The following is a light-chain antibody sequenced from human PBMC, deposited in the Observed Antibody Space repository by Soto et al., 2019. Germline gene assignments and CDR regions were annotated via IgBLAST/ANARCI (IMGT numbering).Light chain of an antibody. V-gene: IGKV3-20*01. J-gene: IGKJ4*01. CDR3: QQYDTSLPYT. CDR2: GAS. Sequence: EIVLTQSPGTLSLSPGDRATLSCKASQSVNNNYLAWYQHKPGQAPRLLIYGASSRATGIPDRFSGSGSGTDFTLTISRLEPEDFAVYYCQQYDTSLPYTFGGGTKVEIK. CDR1: QSVNNNY.